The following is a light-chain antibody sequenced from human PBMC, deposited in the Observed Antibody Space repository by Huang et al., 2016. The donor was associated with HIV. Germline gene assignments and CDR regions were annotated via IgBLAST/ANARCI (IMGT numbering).Light chain of an antibody. CDR1: QTISNW. J-gene: IGKJ1*01. CDR3: HHYISYSGA. CDR2: KAS. Sequence: DIQMTQSASTLSASVGDRVTITCRASQTISNWLAWYQQKPGKAPNLLIYKASTLESGVPSRFSGSGSGTEFTLTISSLQPDDFATYYCHHYISYSGAFGQGTKVEIK. V-gene: IGKV1-5*03.